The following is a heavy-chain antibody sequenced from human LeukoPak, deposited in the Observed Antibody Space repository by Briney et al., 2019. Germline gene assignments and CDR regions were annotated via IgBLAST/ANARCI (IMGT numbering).Heavy chain of an antibody. CDR1: GFTFSSYG. CDR3: AKDYYDFWSGYYLDAFDI. D-gene: IGHD3-3*01. J-gene: IGHJ3*02. CDR2: IRYDGSNK. V-gene: IGHV3-30*02. Sequence: GGSLRLSCAASGFTFSSYGIHWVRQAPGKGLEWVAFIRYDGSNKYYADSVKGRFTISRDNSKNTLYLQMNSLRAEDTAVYYCAKDYYDFWSGYYLDAFDIWGQGTMVTVSS.